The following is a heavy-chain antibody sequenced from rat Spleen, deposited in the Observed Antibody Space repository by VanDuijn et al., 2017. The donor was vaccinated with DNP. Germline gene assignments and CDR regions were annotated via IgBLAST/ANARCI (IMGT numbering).Heavy chain of an antibody. CDR2: IGSPAYAP. V-gene: IGHV5-22*01. CDR3: VRWNSGHFDY. Sequence: EVQLVESGGGLVQPGRSLKLSCAASGFTFSAYYMAWVRQAPAKGLEWVAYIGSPAYAPYYADSVKGRFTISRDSAKSTLYLQMNSLRSEDTATYYCVRWNSGHFDYWGQGVMVTVSS. CDR1: GFTFSAYY. J-gene: IGHJ2*01. D-gene: IGHD4-3*01.